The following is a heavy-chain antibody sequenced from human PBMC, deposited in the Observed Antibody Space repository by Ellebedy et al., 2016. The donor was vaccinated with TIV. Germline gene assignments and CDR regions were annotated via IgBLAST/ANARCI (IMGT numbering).Heavy chain of an antibody. CDR3: ARDRGWKQLEQDYFFAMDV. V-gene: IGHV1-18*01. CDR2: ISAYNGKT. D-gene: IGHD1/OR15-1a*01. CDR1: GYTFTSYG. J-gene: IGHJ6*02. Sequence: GESLKISXKGSGYTFTSYGINWVRQAPGQGPEWMGWISAYNGKTTYAQNFQDRLTMSTDTPTNTASMELRSLRSDDSAVYYCARDRGWKQLEQDYFFAMDVWGQGTPVTVSS.